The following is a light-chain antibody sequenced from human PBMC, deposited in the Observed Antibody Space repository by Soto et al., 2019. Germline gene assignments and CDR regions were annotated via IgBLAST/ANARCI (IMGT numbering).Light chain of an antibody. CDR2: AAS. Sequence: DIQMTQSPSSLSASVGDRVTITCRASQRISNDLYWYQQKPGKAPKLLVYAASSLQGGVPSRFSGSGSVKDFTRNISSLQPEDFATYYCQQSYSTPPYTFGQGTRREIK. CDR1: QRISND. V-gene: IGKV1-39*01. J-gene: IGKJ2*01. CDR3: QQSYSTPPYT.